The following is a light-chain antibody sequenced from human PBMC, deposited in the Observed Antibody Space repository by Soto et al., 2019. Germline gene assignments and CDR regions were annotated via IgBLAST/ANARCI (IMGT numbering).Light chain of an antibody. CDR2: DVS. Sequence: QSALTQPASVSGSPGQSITISCTGTSSDVGGYNYVSWYQQHPGKAPKLMIYDVSNRPSGVSNRFSGSKSGNTAPLTISGLQAEDEADYYCSSYTSSSTLLYVFGNGTKLTVL. V-gene: IGLV2-14*01. CDR3: SSYTSSSTLLYV. J-gene: IGLJ1*01. CDR1: SSDVGGYNY.